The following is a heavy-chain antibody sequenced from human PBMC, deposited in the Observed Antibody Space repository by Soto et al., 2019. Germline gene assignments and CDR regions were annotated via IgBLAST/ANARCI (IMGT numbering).Heavy chain of an antibody. CDR3: ARGLGSGYALYYFDY. J-gene: IGHJ4*02. CDR2: INHSGST. CDR1: GGSFSGYY. Sequence: PSETLSLTCAVYGGSFSGYYWSWIRQPPGKGLEWIGEINHSGSTNYNPSLKSRVTISVDTSKNQFSLKLSSVTAADTAVYYCARGLGSGYALYYFDYWGQGTLVTV. D-gene: IGHD3-3*01. V-gene: IGHV4-34*01.